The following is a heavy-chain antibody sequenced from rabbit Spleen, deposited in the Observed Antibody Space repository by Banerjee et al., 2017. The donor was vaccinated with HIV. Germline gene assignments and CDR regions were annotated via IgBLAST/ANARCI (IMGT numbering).Heavy chain of an antibody. Sequence: QLKETGGGLVQPGGSLTLSCKASGFDFSSYYITWVRQAPGKGLEWIGYIDPVVGSTYYGSWVNGRFPISRHNAQNTLYLQLYSLTAADTATYFCARDGAGGSYFDLWGQGTLVTVS. V-gene: IGHV1S7*01. CDR1: GFDFSSYY. J-gene: IGHJ4*01. D-gene: IGHD8-1*01. CDR3: ARDGAGGSYFDL. CDR2: IDPVVGST.